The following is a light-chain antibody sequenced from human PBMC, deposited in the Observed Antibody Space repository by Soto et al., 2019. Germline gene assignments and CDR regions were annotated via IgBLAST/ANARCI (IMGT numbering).Light chain of an antibody. J-gene: IGLJ1*01. Sequence: VLTHPPSVSGTPGQRVIISCSGSRSNIGSNSVNWYQQLPGTAPKLLIYINDQRPSGVPDRFSGSTSGTSVSLAISGLQSEDEADYYCASWDDRLKGYVFGTGTKVTVL. V-gene: IGLV1-44*01. CDR3: ASWDDRLKGYV. CDR1: RSNIGSNS. CDR2: IND.